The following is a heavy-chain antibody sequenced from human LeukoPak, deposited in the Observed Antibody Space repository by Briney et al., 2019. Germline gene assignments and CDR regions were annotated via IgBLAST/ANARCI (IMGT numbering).Heavy chain of an antibody. CDR2: ISSSSSTI. V-gene: IGHV3-48*02. J-gene: IGHJ4*02. D-gene: IGHD6-13*01. CDR3: ARSGGIAAGIFPVGY. CDR1: GFTFSSYS. Sequence: GGSLRLSCAASGFTFSSYSMNWVRQAPGKGLGWVSYISSSSSTIYYADSVKGRFTISRDNAKNSLYLQMNSLRDEDTAVYYCARSGGIAAGIFPVGYWGQGTLVTVSS.